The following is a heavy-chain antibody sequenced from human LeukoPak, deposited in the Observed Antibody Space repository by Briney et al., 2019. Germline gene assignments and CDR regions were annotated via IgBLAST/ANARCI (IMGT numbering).Heavy chain of an antibody. Sequence: GGSLRLSCSASGFRFSDFTMTWVRQAPGKGPEWVSAIGGRGGSTYYADSLGGRFTISRDNSKDMLYLQMNSLKVEDTATYYCGKEGGAWGQGTKVTVSS. CDR1: GFRFSDFT. CDR3: GKEGGA. J-gene: IGHJ5*02. D-gene: IGHD3-16*01. V-gene: IGHV3-23*01. CDR2: IGGRGGST.